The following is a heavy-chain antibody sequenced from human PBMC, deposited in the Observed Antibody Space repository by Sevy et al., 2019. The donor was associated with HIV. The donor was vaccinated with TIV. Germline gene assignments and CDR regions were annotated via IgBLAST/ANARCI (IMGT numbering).Heavy chain of an antibody. J-gene: IGHJ6*02. Sequence: GGSLRLSCAASGFTFSSYDMHWVRQATGKGLEWVSAIGTAGDTYYPGSVKGRFSISRENPKNSLYLPRNSLRAGDTAVYYCARGKCSGGSCYSGMDVWGQGTTVTVSS. D-gene: IGHD2-15*01. V-gene: IGHV3-13*01. CDR1: GFTFSSYD. CDR2: IGTAGDT. CDR3: ARGKCSGGSCYSGMDV.